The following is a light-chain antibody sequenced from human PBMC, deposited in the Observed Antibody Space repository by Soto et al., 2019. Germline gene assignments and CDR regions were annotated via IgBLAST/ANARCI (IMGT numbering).Light chain of an antibody. V-gene: IGKV2-28*01. J-gene: IGKJ3*01. CDR3: MQALQAPFT. CDR2: AGS. CDR1: QSLLHSNGYNY. Sequence: EIVMTQSPLSLPVTPGEPASISCKSSQSLLHSNGYNYLYWYLQKPGQSPQLLIYAGSNRASGVPDRFSGSGSGTDFTLKISRVEAEDVAVYYCMQALQAPFTFGPGTKVDIK.